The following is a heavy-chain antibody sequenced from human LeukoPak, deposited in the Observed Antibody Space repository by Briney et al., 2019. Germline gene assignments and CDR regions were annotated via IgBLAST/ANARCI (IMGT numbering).Heavy chain of an antibody. CDR3: ARGYKAPTRQIDSSGYLIY. CDR2: IIPIFGTA. CDR1: GGTFSSYA. Sequence: GASVKVSCKASGGTFSSYAISWVRQAPGQGLEWMGGIIPIFGTANYAQKFQGRVTMTRDTSTSTVYMELSSLRSEDTAVYYCARGYKAPTRQIDSSGYLIYWGQGTLVTVSS. V-gene: IGHV1-69*05. J-gene: IGHJ4*02. D-gene: IGHD3-22*01.